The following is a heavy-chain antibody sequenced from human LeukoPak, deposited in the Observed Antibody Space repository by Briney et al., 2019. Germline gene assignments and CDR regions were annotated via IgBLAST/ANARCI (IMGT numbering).Heavy chain of an antibody. J-gene: IGHJ4*02. Sequence: VGSLRGSCATSGVSCSGYMMNWVLDAPGKRLEWVSYINNSSSRIYYADSVKGRFTISTGNAQNSVYLQMNSLRPEDTAVYYCARDLRPWLRFSPCDYWGQGALVTVSS. D-gene: IGHD5-12*01. V-gene: IGHV3-21*01. CDR3: ARDLRPWLRFSPCDY. CDR2: INNSSSRI. CDR1: GVSCSGYM.